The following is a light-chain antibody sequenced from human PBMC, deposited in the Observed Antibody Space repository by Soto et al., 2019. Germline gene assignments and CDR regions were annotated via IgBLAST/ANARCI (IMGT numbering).Light chain of an antibody. Sequence: DIQMTQSPSSLSASIGDGVTITCRASQNINTYLNWYQQKPGKAHKLLISAASNFKSGGPSRFRVSSSWTDFTLTISSLQPEYFATYYCQQSFSTLLITFGQGTRLEIK. CDR3: QQSFSTLLIT. CDR1: QNINTY. V-gene: IGKV1-39*01. J-gene: IGKJ5*01. CDR2: AAS.